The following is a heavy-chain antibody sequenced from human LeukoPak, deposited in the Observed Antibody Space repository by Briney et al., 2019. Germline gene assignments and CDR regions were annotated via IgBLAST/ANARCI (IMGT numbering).Heavy chain of an antibody. D-gene: IGHD6-13*01. CDR3: AKKGLASAGRPPYFDY. Sequence: GGSLRLSCAASGFAFSSYAMNWVRQAPGKGLEWVSAISGSGGTYYADSVKGRFTISRDNSKNTLYLQMNNLRAEDTAIYYCAKKGLASAGRPPYFDYWGQGALVTVPS. V-gene: IGHV3-23*01. CDR2: ISGSGGT. CDR1: GFAFSSYA. J-gene: IGHJ4*02.